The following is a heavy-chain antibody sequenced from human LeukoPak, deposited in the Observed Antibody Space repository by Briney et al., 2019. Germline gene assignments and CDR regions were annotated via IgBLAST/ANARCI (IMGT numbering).Heavy chain of an antibody. J-gene: IGHJ6*02. Sequence: ASVKVSCKASGYTFTGYYIHWVRQGPGQGREWMGWINPNSGGANYAQKFQGRVTMARDTSISTAYMELTRLNSDDTAVYYCARRAVYYYYGMDVWGQGSTVTVSS. CDR3: ARRAVYYYYGMDV. V-gene: IGHV1-2*02. CDR2: INPNSGGA. D-gene: IGHD6-25*01. CDR1: GYTFTGYY.